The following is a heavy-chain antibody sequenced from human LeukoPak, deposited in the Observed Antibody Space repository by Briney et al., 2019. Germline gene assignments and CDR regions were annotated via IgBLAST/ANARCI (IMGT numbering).Heavy chain of an antibody. Sequence: GSLDLSFSTSGFPFNYLWMGWVRPGPGKGLEWVANINQDGSENYYVDSVKGRFTISRDNAKNSLYLQMNSLRAEGTAVYYCTKGRSNHYWGQGTLVTVST. D-gene: IGHD3-10*01. CDR3: TKGRSNHY. CDR2: INQDGSEN. CDR1: GFPFNYLW. J-gene: IGHJ4*02. V-gene: IGHV3-7*01.